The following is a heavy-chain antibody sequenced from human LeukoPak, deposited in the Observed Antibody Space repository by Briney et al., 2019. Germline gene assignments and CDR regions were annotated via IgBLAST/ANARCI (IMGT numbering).Heavy chain of an antibody. Sequence: PSETLSLTCAVYGGSFSGYYWSWIRQPPGKGLGWIGEINHSGSTNYNPSLKSRVTISVDTSKNQFSLKLSSVPAADTAVYYCARAPSLYCSSTSCYSGYFDYWGQGTLVTVSS. CDR3: ARAPSLYCSSTSCYSGYFDY. D-gene: IGHD2-2*01. CDR1: GGSFSGYY. V-gene: IGHV4-34*01. CDR2: INHSGST. J-gene: IGHJ4*02.